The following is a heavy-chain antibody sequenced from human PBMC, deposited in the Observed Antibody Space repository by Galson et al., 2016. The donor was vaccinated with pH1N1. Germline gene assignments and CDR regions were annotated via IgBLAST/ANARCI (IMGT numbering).Heavy chain of an antibody. CDR2: IMAMFGEV. CDR1: GGTFSWYA. CDR3: ATIAY. Sequence: SVKVSCKASGGTFSWYAISWVRQAPGQGLEWMGGIMAMFGEVNYAQKFQGRVTMTRDTSTSTVYMELNSLRSDDTALYYCATIAYWGQGTLVTVSS. V-gene: IGHV1-69*05. J-gene: IGHJ4*02.